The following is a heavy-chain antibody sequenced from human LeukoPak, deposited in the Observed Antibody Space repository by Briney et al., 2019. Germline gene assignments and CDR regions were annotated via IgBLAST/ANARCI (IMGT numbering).Heavy chain of an antibody. CDR3: ARGLVWRGYYYYYFEY. J-gene: IGHJ4*02. CDR2: MNPNSGNT. D-gene: IGHD3-22*01. V-gene: IGHV1-8*01. Sequence: ASVKVSCKASGYTFTSYDINWVRQATGQGVEWMGWMNPNSGNTGYAQKFQGRVTMTRNTSISTAYMELSSLRSEDTAVYYCARGLVWRGYYYYYFEYWGQGTLVTVSS. CDR1: GYTFTSYD.